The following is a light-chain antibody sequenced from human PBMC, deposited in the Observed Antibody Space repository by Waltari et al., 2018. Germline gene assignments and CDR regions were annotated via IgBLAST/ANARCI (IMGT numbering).Light chain of an antibody. Sequence: EIVLTQSPGTLSLYLGERATLSCRASQSLTSSFLAWYQQKPGHAPRLLIYGAAHRATGIPDRFSGSGSGTDFTLTIRRLEPEDFAVYYCQQYGGSPLFTFGPGTKVDI. V-gene: IGKV3-20*01. CDR3: QQYGGSPLFT. CDR1: QSLTSSF. CDR2: GAA. J-gene: IGKJ3*01.